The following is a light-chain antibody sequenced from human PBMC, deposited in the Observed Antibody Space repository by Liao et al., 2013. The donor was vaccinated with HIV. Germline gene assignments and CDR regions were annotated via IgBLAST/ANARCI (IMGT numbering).Light chain of an antibody. V-gene: IGLV3-21*01. CDR1: NIGRKT. Sequence: SYXLTQPPSVSVAPEETATITCGGDNIGRKTVHWYQQKPGQAPLLVIYYDTDRPSGVPERFSGSNSGNTATLTISRVEAGDEADYYCQVWESSTDWVFGGGTSLTVL. CDR3: QVWESSTDWV. J-gene: IGLJ3*02. CDR2: YDT.